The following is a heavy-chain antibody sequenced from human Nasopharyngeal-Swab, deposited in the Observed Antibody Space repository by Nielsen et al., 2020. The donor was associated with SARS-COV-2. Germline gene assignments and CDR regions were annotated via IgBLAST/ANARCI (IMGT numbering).Heavy chain of an antibody. V-gene: IGHV4-30-4*01. CDR1: GGSISRGDYY. Sequence: SESLSLTCTVAGGSISRGDYYWSWIRQPPGKGLEWIGYIYYSGSTYYNPSLKSRVTISVDTSKNQFSLKLSSVTAADTAVYYCARAHYRYYFDYWGQGTLVTVSS. CDR3: ARAHYRYYFDY. J-gene: IGHJ4*02. D-gene: IGHD3-10*01. CDR2: IYYSGST.